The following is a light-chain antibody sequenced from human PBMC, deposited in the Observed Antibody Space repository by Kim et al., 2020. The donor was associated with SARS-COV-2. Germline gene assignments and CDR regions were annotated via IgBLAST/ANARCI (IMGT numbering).Light chain of an antibody. Sequence: SPGERATLSCRASQSVSSNLAWYQQKPGQAPRLLIYGASTRATGIPARFSGSGSGTEFTLTISSLQSEDFADYYCQQYNNWPPLTFGGGTKVEIK. CDR2: GAS. CDR3: QQYNNWPPLT. J-gene: IGKJ4*01. CDR1: QSVSSN. V-gene: IGKV3-15*01.